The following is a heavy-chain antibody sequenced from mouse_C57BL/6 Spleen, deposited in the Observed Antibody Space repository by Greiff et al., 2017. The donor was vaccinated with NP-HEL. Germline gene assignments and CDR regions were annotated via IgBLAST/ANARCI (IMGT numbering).Heavy chain of an antibody. D-gene: IGHD4-1*01. Sequence: EVKLVESGGGLVKPGGSLKLSCAASGFTFSDYGMHWVRQAPEKGLEWVAYISSGSSTIYYADTVKGRFTISRDNAKNTLFLQMTSLRSEDTAMYYCARTVNWAYYAMDYWGQGTSVTVSS. J-gene: IGHJ4*01. CDR3: ARTVNWAYYAMDY. V-gene: IGHV5-17*01. CDR1: GFTFSDYG. CDR2: ISSGSSTI.